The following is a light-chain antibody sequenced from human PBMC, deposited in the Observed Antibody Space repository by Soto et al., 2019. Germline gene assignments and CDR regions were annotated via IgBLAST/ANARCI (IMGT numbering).Light chain of an antibody. CDR3: MQALQTPLT. CDR2: LGS. J-gene: IGKJ4*01. V-gene: IGKV2-28*01. CDR1: QSLLHSSGYNY. Sequence: DIVMTQSPISLPVTPGEPASISCRSSQSLLHSSGYNYLDWYLQKPGQSPQLLIYLGSNRASGVPDXXXXXXXXXXXTLKISRVEAEDVGVYYCMQALQTPLTFGGGTKVEIK.